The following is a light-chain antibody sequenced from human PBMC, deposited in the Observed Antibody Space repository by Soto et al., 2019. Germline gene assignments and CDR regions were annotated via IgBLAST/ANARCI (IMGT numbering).Light chain of an antibody. J-gene: IGLJ1*01. CDR3: SSYTSTSRYV. V-gene: IGLV2-18*02. CDR2: EVT. CDR1: SSDVGKYDR. Sequence: QSALTQPPSVSGSAGQSVTISCTGTSSDVGKYDRVSWYQQPPGTAPKLIIYEVTNRPSGVPARFSGSKSGNTASLTISGLQAEDEADYYCSSYTSTSRYVFGAGTKVTVL.